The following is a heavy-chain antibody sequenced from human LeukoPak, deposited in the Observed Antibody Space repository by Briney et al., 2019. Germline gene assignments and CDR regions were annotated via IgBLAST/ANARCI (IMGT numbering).Heavy chain of an antibody. V-gene: IGHV3-30*04. CDR1: GFTFSNYA. D-gene: IGHD7-27*01. CDR2: ISDDGSNK. J-gene: IGHJ3*02. Sequence: GGSLRLSCAASGFTFSNYAIHWVRQAPGKGLEWVALISDDGSNKYYADSVKGRFTISRDNSKNTLFLQMNSLRAEDTAVYYCAKASPGDPFDIWGQGTMVTVS. CDR3: AKASPGDPFDI.